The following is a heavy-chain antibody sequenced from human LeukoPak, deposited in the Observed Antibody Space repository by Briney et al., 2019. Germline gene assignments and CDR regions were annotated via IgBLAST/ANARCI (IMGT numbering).Heavy chain of an antibody. Sequence: GGSLRLSCAASGFTFSNAWMSWVRLAPGKGLEWVGRIKSKTDGGTTDYAAPVKGRFTISRDDSKNTLYLQMNSLKTEDTAVYYCTTDIVVVPSFDYWGQGTLVTVSS. CDR2: IKSKTDGGTT. V-gene: IGHV3-15*01. J-gene: IGHJ4*02. CDR3: TTDIVVVPSFDY. D-gene: IGHD2-2*01. CDR1: GFTFSNAW.